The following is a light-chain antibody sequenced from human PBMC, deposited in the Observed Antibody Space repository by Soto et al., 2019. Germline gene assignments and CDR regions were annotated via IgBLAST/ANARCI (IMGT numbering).Light chain of an antibody. CDR1: QTISSW. Sequence: DIQMTQSPSTLSGPVGDRVTITCRASQTISSWLAWYQQKPGKAPKLLIYKASSLESGVPSRFSGSGSGTEFTLTISSLQPDDFATYYCQQYNSYLITFGQGTRLEIK. V-gene: IGKV1-5*03. CDR2: KAS. J-gene: IGKJ5*01. CDR3: QQYNSYLIT.